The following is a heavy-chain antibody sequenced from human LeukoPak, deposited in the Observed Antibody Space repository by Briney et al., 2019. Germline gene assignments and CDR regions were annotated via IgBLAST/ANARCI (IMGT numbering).Heavy chain of an antibody. D-gene: IGHD1-26*01. CDR2: IYGSGVSI. CDR3: AKDLGWELPAEAY. J-gene: IGHJ4*02. CDR1: GFTFKNYV. Sequence: PGGSLRLSCVASGFTFKNYVVNWVRQARGKALEWLASIYGSGVSISYADSVKGRFTISRDNSNNTLYLQMNSLRAEDTAMYYCAKDLGWELPAEAYWGQGILVTVSS. V-gene: IGHV3-23*01.